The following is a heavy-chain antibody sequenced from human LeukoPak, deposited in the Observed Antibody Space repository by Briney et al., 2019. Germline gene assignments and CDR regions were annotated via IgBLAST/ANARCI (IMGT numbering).Heavy chain of an antibody. CDR1: GFTFSSYA. CDR3: ARGASVAELDY. D-gene: IGHD6-19*01. J-gene: IGHJ4*02. Sequence: PGGSLRLSCAASGFTFSSYAMHWVRQAPGKGLEWVAVISYDGSNKYYADSVKGRFTISRDNSKNTLYMQMNSLRAEDTAVYYCARGASVAELDYWGQGTLVTVSS. CDR2: ISYDGSNK. V-gene: IGHV3-30*01.